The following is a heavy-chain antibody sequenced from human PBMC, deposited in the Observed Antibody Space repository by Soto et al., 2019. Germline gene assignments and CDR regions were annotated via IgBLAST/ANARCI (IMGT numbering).Heavy chain of an antibody. CDR1: GFTFSTYA. CDR2: ISGSGSDR. J-gene: IGHJ6*03. D-gene: IGHD3-10*01. Sequence: EVQVLESGGGLVQPGGSLRLSCVASGFTFSTYAMNWVRQAPGKGLEWVSGISGSGSDRYYADSVRGRFTISRDNSNNTLNLQMDCLRAEDTAIYYCTKTPRSYYYYMDVWGKGTTVTVSS. V-gene: IGHV3-23*01. CDR3: TKTPRSYYYYMDV.